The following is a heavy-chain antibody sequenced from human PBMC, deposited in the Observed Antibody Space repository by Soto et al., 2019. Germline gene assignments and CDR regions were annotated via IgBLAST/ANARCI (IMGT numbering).Heavy chain of an antibody. CDR1: GFTFSSYS. D-gene: IGHD3-9*01. V-gene: IGHV3-21*01. CDR2: ISSSSSYI. Sequence: EVQLVESGGGLVKPGGSLRLSCAASGFTFSSYSMNWVRQAPGKGLEWVSSISSSSSYIYYADSVKGRFTISRDIAKNSLYLQINSLRAEDTAVYYCARGDYDILTGYPPPPFDYWGQGSLVTVSS. CDR3: ARGDYDILTGYPPPPFDY. J-gene: IGHJ4*02.